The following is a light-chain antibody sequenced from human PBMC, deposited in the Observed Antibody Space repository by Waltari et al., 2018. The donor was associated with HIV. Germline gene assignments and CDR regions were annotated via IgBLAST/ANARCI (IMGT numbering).Light chain of an antibody. Sequence: QSVLTQPPSVSGAPGQRVTIACAGSTSNIGADYDVHWYQQFTGTAPKLIIYHNNHRPSCVPDRFSCSKSATSASLAITGLQPEDEADYYCQSYDNSLSAVVFGGGTKLTVL. J-gene: IGLJ2*01. CDR2: HNN. CDR1: TSNIGADYD. V-gene: IGLV1-40*01. CDR3: QSYDNSLSAVV.